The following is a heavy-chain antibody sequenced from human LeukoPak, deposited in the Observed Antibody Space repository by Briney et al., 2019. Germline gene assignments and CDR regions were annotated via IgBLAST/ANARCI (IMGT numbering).Heavy chain of an antibody. J-gene: IGHJ3*02. CDR2: ISYDGSNK. CDR1: GFTFSSYA. CDR3: ARDYPSTSGADAFDI. D-gene: IGHD6-25*01. V-gene: IGHV3-30-3*01. Sequence: GRSLRLSCAASGFTFSSYAMHWVRQAPGKGLEWVAVISYDGSNKYYADSVKGRFTISRDNSKNTLYLQMNSLRTEDTAVYYCARDYPSTSGADAFDIWGQGTMVTVSS.